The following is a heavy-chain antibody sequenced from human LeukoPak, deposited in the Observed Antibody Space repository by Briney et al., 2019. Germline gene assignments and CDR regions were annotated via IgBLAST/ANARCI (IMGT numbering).Heavy chain of an antibody. CDR1: GGSIRSYY. D-gene: IGHD5-12*01. CDR3: ARGYSGYDSPFDY. Sequence: TSETLSLTCTVSGGSIRSYYWSWIRQPARKGLEWIGRIYTSGSTNYNPSLKSRVTMSVDTSKKQFSLKLSSVTAADTAVYYCARGYSGYDSPFDYWGQGTLVTVSS. CDR2: IYTSGST. J-gene: IGHJ4*02. V-gene: IGHV4-4*07.